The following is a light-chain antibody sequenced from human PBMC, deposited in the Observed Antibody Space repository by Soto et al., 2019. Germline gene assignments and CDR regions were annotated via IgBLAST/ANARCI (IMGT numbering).Light chain of an antibody. V-gene: IGKV3-20*01. CDR1: QSVSSSY. Sequence: EIVLTQSPGTLSLSPGERATLSCRASQSVSSSYLAWYQQKPGQAPRLLIYGASSRATGIPDRFSGSGSGTDVTLTISRLEPEDFAVYYCQQYGISPPITFGQGTRLEIK. J-gene: IGKJ5*01. CDR2: GAS. CDR3: QQYGISPPIT.